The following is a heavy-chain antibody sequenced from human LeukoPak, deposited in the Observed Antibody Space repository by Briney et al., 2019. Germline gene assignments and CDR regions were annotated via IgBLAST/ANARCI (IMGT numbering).Heavy chain of an antibody. V-gene: IGHV1-2*02. J-gene: IGHJ4*02. D-gene: IGHD5-18*01. Sequence: ASVKVSCKASGYTFTGYYMHWVRQAPGQGLEWMGWINPNSGGTNYAQKFQGRVTMTRDTSISTAYMELSRLRSDDTAVYYCARDTAMDASDFDYWGQGTLVTVSS. CDR3: ARDTAMDASDFDY. CDR2: INPNSGGT. CDR1: GYTFTGYY.